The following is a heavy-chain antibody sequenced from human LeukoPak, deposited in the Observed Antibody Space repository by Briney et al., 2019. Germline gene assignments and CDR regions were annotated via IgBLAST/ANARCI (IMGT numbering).Heavy chain of an antibody. J-gene: IGHJ5*02. D-gene: IGHD6-19*01. CDR2: ISYDGSNK. V-gene: IGHV3-30-3*01. CDR1: GFTFSSYA. Sequence: GGSLRLSCAASGFTFSSYAMHWVRQAPGKGLEWVAVISYDGSNKYYADSVKGRFTISRDNSKNTLYLQMNSLRAEDTAVYYCARKEAVAGGYNWFDPWGQGTLVTVSS. CDR3: ARKEAVAGGYNWFDP.